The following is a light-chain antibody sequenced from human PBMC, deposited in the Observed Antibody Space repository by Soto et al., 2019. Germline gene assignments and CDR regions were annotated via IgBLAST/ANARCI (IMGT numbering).Light chain of an antibody. J-gene: IGKJ5*01. CDR2: DAS. Sequence: ILLTQSPGSLSLSAGESGTLSWRASQSVSYYLAWYQQKPGQAPRLLIYDASNRATGIPARSSGSGARTDFTLTITSLEPEDFAVYSCQQRSNRPITFGPGTRLEIK. CDR3: QQRSNRPIT. CDR1: QSVSYY. V-gene: IGKV3-11*01.